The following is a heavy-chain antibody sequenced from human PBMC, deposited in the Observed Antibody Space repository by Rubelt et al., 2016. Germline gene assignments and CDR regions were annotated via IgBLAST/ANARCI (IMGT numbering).Heavy chain of an antibody. Sequence: QVQLQQWGAGLLKPSETLSLTCAVYGGSFSGYYWSWIRQPPGKGLEWIGEINHSGSTNYNPSLKSLGTISVATSKNQFSLKLSSVTAADTAVYYCARRRRYSGSSYWYFDLWGRGTLVTVSS. CDR2: INHSGST. CDR3: ARRRRYSGSSYWYFDL. V-gene: IGHV4-34*01. J-gene: IGHJ2*01. D-gene: IGHD1-26*01. CDR1: GGSFSGYY.